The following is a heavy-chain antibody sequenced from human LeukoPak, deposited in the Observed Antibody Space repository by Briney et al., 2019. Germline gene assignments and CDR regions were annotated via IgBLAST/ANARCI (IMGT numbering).Heavy chain of an antibody. J-gene: IGHJ5*02. CDR2: INHSGST. CDR3: ARGEWQPRFDP. CDR1: GGSFSGYY. V-gene: IGHV4-34*01. Sequence: SETLSLTCAVYGGSFSGYYWSWIRQPPGKGLEWIGEINHSGSTNYNPSLKSRVTISVDTSKNQFPLKLSSVTAADTALYYCARGEWQPRFDPWGQGTLVTVSS. D-gene: IGHD2-8*01.